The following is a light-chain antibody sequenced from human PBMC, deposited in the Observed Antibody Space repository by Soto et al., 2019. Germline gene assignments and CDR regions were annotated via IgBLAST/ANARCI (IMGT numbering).Light chain of an antibody. V-gene: IGKV3-11*01. CDR1: QSVGSY. CDR2: AAS. CDR3: QQRSNWPRT. Sequence: EIVLTQSPATLSLSPGERVTLSCRASQSVGSYLAWFQQKPGQAPRLLIYAASNRATDIPARFRGSGSGTDFTLTISSLEPEEFAVYYCQQRSNWPRTFSQGTNLEIK. J-gene: IGKJ2*01.